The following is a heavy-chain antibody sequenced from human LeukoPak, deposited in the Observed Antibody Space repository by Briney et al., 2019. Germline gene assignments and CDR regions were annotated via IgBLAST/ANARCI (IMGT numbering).Heavy chain of an antibody. CDR3: ARLNYGSGSG. D-gene: IGHD3-10*01. CDR2: IYYSGST. Sequence: SETLSLTCTVSGGSISSSSYYWGWIRQPPGKGLEWIGSIYYSGSTYYNPSLKSRVTISVDTSKNQFSLKLSSVTAADTAVYYCARLNYGSGSGWGQGTLVTVSS. V-gene: IGHV4-39*01. J-gene: IGHJ4*02. CDR1: GGSISSSSYY.